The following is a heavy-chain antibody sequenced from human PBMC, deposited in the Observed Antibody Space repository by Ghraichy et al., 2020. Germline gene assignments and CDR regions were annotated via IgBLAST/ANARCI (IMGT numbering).Heavy chain of an antibody. CDR3: ARDPPGSGYYLDY. Sequence: AGSLRLSCAASGFTFSSHAMHWVRQAPGKGLEWVTFIWYDGSNKYYADSVKGRFTISRDNSKNTVYLQMNSLRAEDTAVYYCARDPPGSGYYLDYWGQGTLVTVSS. D-gene: IGHD3-22*01. V-gene: IGHV3-33*01. CDR1: GFTFSSHA. CDR2: IWYDGSNK. J-gene: IGHJ4*02.